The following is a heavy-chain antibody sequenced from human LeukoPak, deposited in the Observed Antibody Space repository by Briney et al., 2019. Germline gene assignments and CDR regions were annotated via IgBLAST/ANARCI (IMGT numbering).Heavy chain of an antibody. Sequence: PGGSLRLSCAASGFTFSSYAMSWVRQAPGKGLEWVSAISGSGGSTYYADSVKGRFTISRDNSKNTLYLQVNSLRAEDTAVYYWAKDTLIWGSSLFDYWGQGTLVTVSS. CDR2: ISGSGGST. CDR3: AKDTLIWGSSLFDY. J-gene: IGHJ4*02. V-gene: IGHV3-23*01. D-gene: IGHD3-16*01. CDR1: GFTFSSYA.